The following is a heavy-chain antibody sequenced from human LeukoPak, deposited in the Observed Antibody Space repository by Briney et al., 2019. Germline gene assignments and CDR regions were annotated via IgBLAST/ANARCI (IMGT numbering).Heavy chain of an antibody. CDR1: GFTFSNYA. V-gene: IGHV3-23*01. Sequence: GGSLRLSCAASGFTFSNYAMSWVRQAPGKGLEWVSGISGSGGATYYADSVKGRFTISRDNSKNTLYLQMDSLRAEDTAVYYCATKFVGTAVAGVFDYWGQGTLVPVSS. CDR2: ISGSGGAT. J-gene: IGHJ4*02. CDR3: ATKFVGTAVAGVFDY. D-gene: IGHD6-19*01.